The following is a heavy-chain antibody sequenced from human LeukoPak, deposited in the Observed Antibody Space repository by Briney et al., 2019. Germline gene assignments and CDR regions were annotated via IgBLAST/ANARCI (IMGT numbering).Heavy chain of an antibody. CDR2: IYYSGST. Sequence: SETLSLTCTVSGGSISSYYWSWIRQPPGKGLEWIGYIYYSGSTNYNPSLKSRVTISVDTSKNQFSLKLSSVTAADTAVYYCARDRGVYGDYGYYYYYMDVWGKGTTVTVSS. CDR3: ARDRGVYGDYGYYYYYMDV. D-gene: IGHD4-17*01. CDR1: GGSISSYY. J-gene: IGHJ6*03. V-gene: IGHV4-59*01.